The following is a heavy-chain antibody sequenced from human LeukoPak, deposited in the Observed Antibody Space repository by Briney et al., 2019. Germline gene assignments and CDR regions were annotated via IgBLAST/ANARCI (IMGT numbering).Heavy chain of an antibody. J-gene: IGHJ4*02. CDR1: GFTFSNYG. D-gene: IGHD6-25*01. CDR3: AKASSGWTDYYLDY. V-gene: IGHV3-23*01. CDR2: ISGSGGST. Sequence: GGSLRLSCAASGFTFSNYGMSWVRQAPGKGLEWVSAISGSGGSTYYADSVKGRFTISRDNSKKTLYLHMNSLRAEDTAVYYCAKASSGWTDYYLDYWGQGTLVTVSS.